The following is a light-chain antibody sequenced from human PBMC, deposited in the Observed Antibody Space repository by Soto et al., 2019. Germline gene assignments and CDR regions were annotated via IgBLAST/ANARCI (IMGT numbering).Light chain of an antibody. J-gene: IGLJ3*02. CDR1: SSDVGGYNY. V-gene: IGLV2-11*01. Sequence: QSALTQPASVSGSPGQSITISCTGTSSDVGGYNYVSWYQQHPGKAPKLMIYDVSKRPSGVPDRFSGSKSGNTASLTMSGLQAEDEADYYCCSYAGSYTWVFGGGTQLTVL. CDR3: CSYAGSYTWV. CDR2: DVS.